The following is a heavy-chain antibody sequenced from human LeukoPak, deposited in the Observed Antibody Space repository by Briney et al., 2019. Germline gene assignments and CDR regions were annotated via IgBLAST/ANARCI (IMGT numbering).Heavy chain of an antibody. CDR3: ARDGWQQLFPYYFDY. V-gene: IGHV1-2*02. Sequence: ASVKVSCKASGYTFTGYYMHWVRQAPGQGLEWMGWINPNSGGTNYAQKFQGRVTMTRDTSISTAYMELSRLRSDDTAVYYCARDGWQQLFPYYFDYWGQGTLVTVSS. J-gene: IGHJ4*02. D-gene: IGHD6-13*01. CDR1: GYTFTGYY. CDR2: INPNSGGT.